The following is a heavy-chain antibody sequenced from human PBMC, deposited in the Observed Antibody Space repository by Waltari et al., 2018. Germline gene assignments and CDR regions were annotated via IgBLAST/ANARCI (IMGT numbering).Heavy chain of an antibody. CDR3: ARGTQRGPNWYYYYMDV. CDR1: GLTFSSYA. V-gene: IGHV3-30-3*01. J-gene: IGHJ6*03. Sequence: QVQLVESGGGVVQPGRSLRLSCAASGLTFSSYAMHWVRPAPGKGLEWVAVISYDGSNKYYADSVKGRFTISRDNSKNTLYLQMNSLRAEDTAVYYCARGTQRGPNWYYYYMDVWGKGTTVTVSS. D-gene: IGHD7-27*01. CDR2: ISYDGSNK.